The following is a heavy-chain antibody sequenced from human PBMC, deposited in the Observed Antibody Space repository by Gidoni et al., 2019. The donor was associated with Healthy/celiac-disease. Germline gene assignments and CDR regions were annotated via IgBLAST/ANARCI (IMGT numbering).Heavy chain of an antibody. CDR3: ARGDGYNYHGDFDY. D-gene: IGHD5-12*01. J-gene: IGHJ4*02. CDR2: SNGDGMST. Sequence: EVQLVESGGVLVQSGGSLSLSCAASGFTSSSYWRHWVRHALVKGVVWVSRSNGDGMSTSYADSVKGRFTISRDNAKNTLYLQMNSLRAEDTAVYYCARGDGYNYHGDFDYWGQGTLVTVSS. CDR1: GFTSSSYW. V-gene: IGHV3-74*01.